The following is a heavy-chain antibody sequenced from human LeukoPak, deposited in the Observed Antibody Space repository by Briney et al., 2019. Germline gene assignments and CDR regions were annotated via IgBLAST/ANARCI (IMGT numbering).Heavy chain of an antibody. CDR1: GGSISSSSHY. CDR3: ARQRAASGIRNVDY. Sequence: TSETLSLTCTVSGGSISSSSHYWGWIRQPPGKGLEWIGSMYYSGSTYYNPSLKSRVTISVDTSKNRFSLKLSSVTAADTAVYYCARQRAASGIRNVDYWGQGTLVTVSS. D-gene: IGHD6-13*01. J-gene: IGHJ4*02. V-gene: IGHV4-39*01. CDR2: MYYSGST.